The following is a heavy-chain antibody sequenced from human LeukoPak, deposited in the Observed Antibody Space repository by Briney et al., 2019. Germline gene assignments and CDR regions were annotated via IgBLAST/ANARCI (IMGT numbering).Heavy chain of an antibody. CDR1: GYTFTTYG. D-gene: IGHD2-2*01. Sequence: ASVKVSCKASGYTFTTYGISWVRQAPGQGLEWMGWINAYSGNTDYTQNLQGRLTMATDTSTTTAYMELRSLRSDDTAVYYCVFGECSSTSCYPRRQHWGQGTLVTVSS. J-gene: IGHJ4*02. CDR3: VFGECSSTSCYPRRQH. V-gene: IGHV1-18*01. CDR2: INAYSGNT.